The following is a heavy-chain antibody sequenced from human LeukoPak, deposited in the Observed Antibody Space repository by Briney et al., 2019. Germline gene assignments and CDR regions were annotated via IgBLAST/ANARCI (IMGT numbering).Heavy chain of an antibody. Sequence: PGGSLRLSCAAPRVTLRADAISTGRQAPGKGLEWVSAISGSGGSTYYADSVKGRFTISRDNAKNTLYLQMNSLRGEGTAVYYFCTGRPGHYFDYWGQGTLVTVSS. J-gene: IGHJ4*02. CDR2: ISGSGGST. CDR1: RVTLRADA. V-gene: IGHV3-23*01. CDR3: CTGRPGHYFDY.